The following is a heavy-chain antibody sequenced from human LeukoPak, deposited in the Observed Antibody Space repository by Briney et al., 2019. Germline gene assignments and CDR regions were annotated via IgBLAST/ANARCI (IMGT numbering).Heavy chain of an antibody. CDR1: GFTFTAYW. J-gene: IGHJ4*02. V-gene: IGHV3-23*01. D-gene: IGHD3-3*01. Sequence: PGGSLRLSCAAYGFTFTAYWMTWVRQAPGKGLEWVSAISGSGGSTYYADSVKGRFTISRDNSKNTLYLQMNSLRAEDTAVYYCAKACQYYDFWSGYCFDYWGQGTLVTVSS. CDR2: ISGSGGST. CDR3: AKACQYYDFWSGYCFDY.